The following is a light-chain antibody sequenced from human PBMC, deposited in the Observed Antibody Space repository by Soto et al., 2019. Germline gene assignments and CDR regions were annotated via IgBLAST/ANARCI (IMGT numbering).Light chain of an antibody. Sequence: EIVVTQSPATLSVSPGERVTLSSRASQSISSNLSWYQQHPGQTPRLLIYGASTRATAIPDRFSGSGSGTESALTVSSLQSEDSAVYYWQQYDSSPLTFSGGTKVEIK. CDR1: QSISSN. V-gene: IGKV3D-15*01. CDR3: QQYDSSPLT. CDR2: GAS. J-gene: IGKJ4*01.